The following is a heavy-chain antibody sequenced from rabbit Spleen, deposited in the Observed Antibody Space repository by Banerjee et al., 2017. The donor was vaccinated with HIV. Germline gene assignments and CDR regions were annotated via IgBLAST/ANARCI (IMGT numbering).Heavy chain of an antibody. D-gene: IGHD1-1*01. J-gene: IGHJ6*01. V-gene: IGHV1S40*01. Sequence: QSLEESGGDLVKPGASLTLTCIASGVSFSGDSYMCWVRQAPGKGLEWIACIATGSSGFTYVASWAKGRFTISKTSSTTVTLQMTSLTAADTATYFCARDTSSSFSSYGMDLWGPGTLVTVS. CDR2: IATGSSGFT. CDR3: ARDTSSSFSSYGMDL. CDR1: GVSFSGDSY.